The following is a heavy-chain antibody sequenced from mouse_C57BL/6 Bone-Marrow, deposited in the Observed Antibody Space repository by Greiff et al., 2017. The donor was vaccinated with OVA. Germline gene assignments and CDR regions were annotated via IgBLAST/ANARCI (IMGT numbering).Heavy chain of an antibody. CDR1: GYTFTSYG. Sequence: QVQLKQSGAELARPGASVKLSCKASGYTFTSYGISWVKQRTGQGLEWIGEIYPRSGNTHYNEKFKGKATLTADKSSSTAYMELRSLTSEDSAVYFCAGYDLLWLRRPAYWGQGTLVTVSA. V-gene: IGHV1-81*01. CDR2: IYPRSGNT. CDR3: AGYDLLWLRRPAY. D-gene: IGHD2-2*01. J-gene: IGHJ3*01.